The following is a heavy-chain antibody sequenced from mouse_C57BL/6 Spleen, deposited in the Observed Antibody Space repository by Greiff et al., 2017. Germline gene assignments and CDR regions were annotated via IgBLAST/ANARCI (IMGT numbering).Heavy chain of an antibody. J-gene: IGHJ2*01. V-gene: IGHV1-82*01. Sequence: VQLQQSGPELVKPGASVKISCTASGYAFSSSWMNWVKQRPGKGLEWIGRIYPGDGDTNYNGKFKGKATLTADKSSSTAYMQLSSLTSEDSAVDFCARSGLGVYFGYWGQGTTLTVSS. D-gene: IGHD4-1*01. CDR3: ARSGLGVYFGY. CDR1: GYAFSSSW. CDR2: IYPGDGDT.